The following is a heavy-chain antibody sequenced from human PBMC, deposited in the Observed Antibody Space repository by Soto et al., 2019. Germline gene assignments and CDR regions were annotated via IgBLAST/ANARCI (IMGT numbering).Heavy chain of an antibody. CDR3: ARDTGGPGWFGESLNNWFDP. CDR2: IYYSGST. Sequence: SETLSLTCTVSGGSISSSSYYWGWIRQPPGKGLEWIGSIYYSGSTNYNPSIKSRVTISVDTSKNQFSLKLSSVTAADTAVYYCARDTGGPGWFGESLNNWFDPWGQGTLVTVSS. J-gene: IGHJ5*02. D-gene: IGHD3-10*01. CDR1: GGSISSSSYY. V-gene: IGHV4-39*07.